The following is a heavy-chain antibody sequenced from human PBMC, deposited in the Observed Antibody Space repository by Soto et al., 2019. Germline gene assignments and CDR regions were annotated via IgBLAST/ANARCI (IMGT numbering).Heavy chain of an antibody. CDR1: GFTVSSNY. V-gene: IGHV3-30*18. CDR3: AKEADYCVSSKYDN. J-gene: IGHJ4*02. CDR2: ISCDGSLK. D-gene: IGHD2-21*01. Sequence: GGSLRLSCAASGFTVSSNYMSWVRQAPGKGLEWVAVISCDGSLKFYEDSVKGRFTISRDNSRNTLYLEMNGLRPEDTAVYYCAKEADYCVSSKYDNWGRGTLVTVSS.